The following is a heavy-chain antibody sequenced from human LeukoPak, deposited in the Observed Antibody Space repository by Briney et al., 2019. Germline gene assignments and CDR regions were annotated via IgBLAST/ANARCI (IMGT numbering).Heavy chain of an antibody. J-gene: IGHJ6*03. CDR2: ISAYNGNT. Sequence: ASVKVSCKASGYTFTIYGISWVRQAPGQGLEWRGWISAYNGNTNHAQKLQGRVTMTTDTSTSTAYMELKSLRSDGTAVYYCARVSGAGTSYYYYYYMDVWGKGTTVTVSS. CDR3: ARVSGAGTSYYYYYYMDV. CDR1: GYTFTIYG. D-gene: IGHD6-19*01. V-gene: IGHV1-18*01.